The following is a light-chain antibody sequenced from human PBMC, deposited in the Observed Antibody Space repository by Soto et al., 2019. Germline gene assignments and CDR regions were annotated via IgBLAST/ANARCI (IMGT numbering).Light chain of an antibody. CDR3: QQYNSYPVYT. V-gene: IGKV1-5*03. J-gene: IGKJ2*01. CDR2: KAS. CDR1: QSISSW. Sequence: DIQMTQSPSTLFASVGDRVTITCRASQSISSWLAWYQQKPGKAPKLLIYKASSLESGVPSRFSGSGSGTEFTLTISSLQPDDFATYYCQQYNSYPVYTFGQGTKLEIK.